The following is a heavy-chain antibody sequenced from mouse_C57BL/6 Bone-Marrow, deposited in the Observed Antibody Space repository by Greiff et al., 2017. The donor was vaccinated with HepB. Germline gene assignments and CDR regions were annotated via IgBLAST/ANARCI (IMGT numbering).Heavy chain of an antibody. J-gene: IGHJ2*01. CDR2: IYPGDGDT. D-gene: IGHD1-1*01. CDR1: GYAFSSSW. Sequence: QVQLKESGPELVKPGASVKISCKASGYAFSSSWMNWVKQRPGKGLEWIGRIYPGDGDTNYNGKFKGKATLTADKSSSTAYMQLSSLTSEDSAVYFCARVGGSSYRRKNFDYWGQGTTLTVSS. V-gene: IGHV1-82*01. CDR3: ARVGGSSYRRKNFDY.